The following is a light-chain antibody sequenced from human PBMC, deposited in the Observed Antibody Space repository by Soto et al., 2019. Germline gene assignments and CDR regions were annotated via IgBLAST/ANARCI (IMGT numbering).Light chain of an antibody. CDR2: EFT. Sequence: QSALTQPPSASGSPGQSVTISCSGTSSDVGAYNYVSWYQQHAGKAPKLVIYEFTKRPSGVPDRFSGSQSANTASLTVSGLHAEDEADYYCSSFASSNTWVFGGGTKLTVL. V-gene: IGLV2-8*01. CDR1: SSDVGAYNY. J-gene: IGLJ3*02. CDR3: SSFASSNTWV.